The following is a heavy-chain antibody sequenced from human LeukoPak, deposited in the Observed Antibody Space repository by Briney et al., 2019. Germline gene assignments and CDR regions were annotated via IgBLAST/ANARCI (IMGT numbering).Heavy chain of an antibody. J-gene: IGHJ4*02. Sequence: GGSLRLSCAASGFSVSTNYMSWVRQAPGKGLEWVSVTYGGGSTNYADSVKARFTISRDNSKNTLYLQMNTLRAEDTAVYYCARKSNYDPYFDYWGQGTLVTVSS. CDR3: ARKSNYDPYFDY. V-gene: IGHV3-53*01. CDR2: TYGGGST. D-gene: IGHD3-22*01. CDR1: GFSVSTNY.